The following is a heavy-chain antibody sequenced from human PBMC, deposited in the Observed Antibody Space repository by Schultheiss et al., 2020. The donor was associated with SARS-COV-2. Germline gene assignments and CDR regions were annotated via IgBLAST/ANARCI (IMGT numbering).Heavy chain of an antibody. V-gene: IGHV4-4*02. Sequence: SETLSLTCAVSGGSISSSNWWSWVRQPPGKGLEWIGEINHSGSTNYNPSLKSRVTISVDTSKNQFSLKLSSVTAADTAVYYCARARVEQWLPRGGWFDPWGQGTLVTVSS. J-gene: IGHJ5*02. CDR1: GGSISSSNW. D-gene: IGHD6-19*01. CDR3: ARARVEQWLPRGGWFDP. CDR2: INHSGST.